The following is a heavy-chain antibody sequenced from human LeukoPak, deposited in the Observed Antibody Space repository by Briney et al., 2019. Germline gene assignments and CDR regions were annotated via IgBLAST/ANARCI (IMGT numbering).Heavy chain of an antibody. D-gene: IGHD3-10*01. Sequence: SETLSLTCAVYGGSFSGYYWSWIRQPPGKGLEWIGEINHSGSTNYNPSLKSRLTISLDTSRNQFSLKLNSVTAADTAVYYYAKSNGYGLIDIWGQGTMVTVSS. CDR1: GGSFSGYY. CDR2: INHSGST. V-gene: IGHV4-34*01. CDR3: AKSNGYGLIDI. J-gene: IGHJ3*02.